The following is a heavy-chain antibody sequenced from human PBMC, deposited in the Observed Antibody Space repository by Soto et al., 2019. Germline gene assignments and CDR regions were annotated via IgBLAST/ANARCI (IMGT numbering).Heavy chain of an antibody. V-gene: IGHV4-30-2*01. J-gene: IGHJ5*02. Sequence: HLQLQESGSGLVKPSQTLALTCAVSGGSISSGGYSWSWIRQPPGKGLEWIGYIYHSGSTYYNPSLKSRVTISVDRSKNQFALKLSSGTAADTAVYYCARWWMYAPRCDPLGQGTLVTVSS. CDR3: ARWWMYAPRCDP. D-gene: IGHD2-8*01. CDR1: GGSISSGGYS. CDR2: IYHSGST.